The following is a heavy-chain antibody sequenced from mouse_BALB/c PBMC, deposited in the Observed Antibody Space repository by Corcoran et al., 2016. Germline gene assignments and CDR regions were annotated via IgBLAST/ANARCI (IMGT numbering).Heavy chain of an antibody. D-gene: IGHD1-1*01. CDR3: ARNYGRSQAWFAY. CDR1: GYTFTSYV. V-gene: IGHV1S136*01. J-gene: IGHJ3*01. Sequence: EVQLQQSGPELVKPGASVKMSCKASGYTFTSYVMHWVKQKPGQGLEWIGYINPYNDGTKYNEKFKGKATLTSDKSSSTAYMELSSLTSEDSAVYYCARNYGRSQAWFAYWGQGTLVTVSA. CDR2: INPYNDGT.